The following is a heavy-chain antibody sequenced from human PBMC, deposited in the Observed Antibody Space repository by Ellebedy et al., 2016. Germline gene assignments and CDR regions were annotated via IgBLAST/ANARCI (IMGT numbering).Heavy chain of an antibody. CDR1: GFIFSSYW. Sequence: GGSLRLSXAASGFIFSSYWIHWVRQAPGKGLVWVSRINNDGSSTSYADSVKGRFTISRDNAKNTLYLQMNSLRAEDTAVYYCARDLSSVAGGMDVWGQGTTVTVSS. CDR3: ARDLSSVAGGMDV. V-gene: IGHV3-74*01. D-gene: IGHD6-25*01. J-gene: IGHJ6*02. CDR2: INNDGSST.